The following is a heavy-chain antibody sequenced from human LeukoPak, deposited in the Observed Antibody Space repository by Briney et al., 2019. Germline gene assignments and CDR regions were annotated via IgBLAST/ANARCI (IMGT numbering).Heavy chain of an antibody. CDR2: IYYSGST. V-gene: IGHV4-59*01. Sequence: SETLSLTCTVSGGSISSYYWSWIRQAPGKGLEWIGYIYYSGSTNYNPSLKSRVTISVDTSKNQFSLKLSSVTAADTAVYYCARSSIVGATDYYYMDVWGKGTTVTVSS. J-gene: IGHJ6*03. CDR1: GGSISSYY. D-gene: IGHD1-26*01. CDR3: ARSSIVGATDYYYMDV.